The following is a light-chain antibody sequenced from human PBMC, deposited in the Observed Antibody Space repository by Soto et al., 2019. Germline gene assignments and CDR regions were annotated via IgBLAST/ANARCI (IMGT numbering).Light chain of an antibody. CDR2: AAS. Sequence: AIQMTQSPSSLSASVGDRVTITCRASQGIRNDLGWFQQKPGKAPKLLIYAASSLQSGVPSRFSGSASGTDFTLTISSPQPEDFATYYCLQEYNYPWTFGQGTKVEIK. CDR3: LQEYNYPWT. V-gene: IGKV1-6*01. J-gene: IGKJ1*01. CDR1: QGIRND.